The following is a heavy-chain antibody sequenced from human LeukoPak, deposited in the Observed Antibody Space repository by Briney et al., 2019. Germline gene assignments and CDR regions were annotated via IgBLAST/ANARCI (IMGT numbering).Heavy chain of an antibody. CDR3: ARDLTIFGVVTQNYYYYGMDV. CDR1: GASISSSNW. CDR2: IYHSGST. V-gene: IGHV4-4*02. D-gene: IGHD3-3*01. Sequence: PSGTLSLTCAVSGASISSSNWWSWVRQPPGKGLEWIGEIYHSGSTNYNPSLKSRVTISVDKSKNQFSLKLSSVTAADTAVYYCARDLTIFGVVTQNYYYYGMDVWGQGTTVTVSS. J-gene: IGHJ6*02.